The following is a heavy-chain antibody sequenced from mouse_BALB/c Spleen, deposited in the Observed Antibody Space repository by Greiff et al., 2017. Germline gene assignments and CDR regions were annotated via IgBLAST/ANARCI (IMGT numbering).Heavy chain of an antibody. Sequence: EVQLVESGGGLVQPKGSLKLSCAASGFTFNTYAMNWVRQAPGKGLEWVARIRSKSNNYATYYADSVKDRFTISRDDSQSMLYLQMNNLKTEDTAMYYCVRGTTVVMDYWGQGTSVTVSS. V-gene: IGHV10-1*02. J-gene: IGHJ4*01. CDR2: IRSKSNNYAT. D-gene: IGHD1-1*01. CDR3: VRGTTVVMDY. CDR1: GFTFNTYA.